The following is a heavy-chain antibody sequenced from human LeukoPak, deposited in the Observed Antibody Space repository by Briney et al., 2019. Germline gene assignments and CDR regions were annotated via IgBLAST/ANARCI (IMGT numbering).Heavy chain of an antibody. CDR2: INWNGGYT. CDR3: ARGPARSSRDWYYEF. D-gene: IGHD6-19*01. J-gene: IGHJ4*02. Sequence: GGSLRLSCAASGFNFDDYAMSWVRQVPGKGLEWVSGINWNGGYTYYVDSVEGRFTISRDTAKNSLYLQMDGLRAEDTALYHCARGPARSSRDWYYEFWGQGTLVTVSS. V-gene: IGHV3-20*01. CDR1: GFNFDDYA.